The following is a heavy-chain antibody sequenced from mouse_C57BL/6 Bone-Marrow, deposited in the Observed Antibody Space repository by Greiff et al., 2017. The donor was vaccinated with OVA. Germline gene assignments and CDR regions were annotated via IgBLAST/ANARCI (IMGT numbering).Heavy chain of an antibody. CDR2: IDPETGGT. CDR3: TRVWFGRYFDV. Sequence: VQLQQSGAELVRPGASVTLSCKASGYTFTDYEMHWVKQTPVHGLEWIGAIDPETGGTASNQKFKGKAILTADKSSSTAYMELRSLTSEDSAVYYCTRVWFGRYFDVWGKGTTVTVSS. V-gene: IGHV1-15*01. D-gene: IGHD2-10*02. CDR1: GYTFTDYE. J-gene: IGHJ1*03.